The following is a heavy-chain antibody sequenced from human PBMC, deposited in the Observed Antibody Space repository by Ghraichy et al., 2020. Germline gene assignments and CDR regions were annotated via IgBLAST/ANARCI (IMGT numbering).Heavy chain of an antibody. D-gene: IGHD1-26*01. Sequence: SQTLSLTCTVSGGSISSYYWSWIRQPAGKGLEWIGRIYTSGSTNYNPSLKSRVTMSVDTSKNQFSLKLSSVTAADTAVYYCARESGSYQMYYFDYWGQGTLVTVSS. CDR3: ARESGSYQMYYFDY. V-gene: IGHV4-4*07. CDR2: IYTSGST. CDR1: GGSISSYY. J-gene: IGHJ4*02.